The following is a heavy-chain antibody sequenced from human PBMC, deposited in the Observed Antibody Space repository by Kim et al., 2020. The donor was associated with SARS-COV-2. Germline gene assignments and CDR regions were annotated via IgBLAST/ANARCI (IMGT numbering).Heavy chain of an antibody. CDR2: ISYDGSNK. CDR3: ARPPSKWELLAPLDY. J-gene: IGHJ4*02. CDR1: GFTFSSYA. D-gene: IGHD1-26*01. Sequence: GGSLRLSCAASGFTFSSYAMHWVRQAPGKGLEWVAVISYDGSNKYYADSVKGRFTISRDNSKNTLYLQMNSLRAEDTAVYYCARPPSKWELLAPLDYWGQGTLVTVSS. V-gene: IGHV3-30*04.